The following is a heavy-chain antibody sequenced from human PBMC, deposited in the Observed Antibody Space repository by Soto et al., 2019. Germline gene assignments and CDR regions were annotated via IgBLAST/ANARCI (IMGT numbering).Heavy chain of an antibody. V-gene: IGHV1-69*10. CDR1: GGIFSSYA. CDR3: ARDRGYSSSSRGPYYFDY. J-gene: IGHJ4*02. CDR2: IIPILGTT. Sequence: ASVKVSCKASGGIFSSYAISWVRQAPGQGLEWMGGIIPILGTTNYAQKFQGRVTITADKSTSTAYMELSSLRSEDTAVYYCARDRGYSSSSRGPYYFDYWGQGTLVTVSS. D-gene: IGHD6-6*01.